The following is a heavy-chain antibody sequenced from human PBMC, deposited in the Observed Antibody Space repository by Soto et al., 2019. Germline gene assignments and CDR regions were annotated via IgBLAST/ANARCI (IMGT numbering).Heavy chain of an antibody. CDR2: IYYSGTT. CDR3: VRGFCYSAWYSSSFDS. CDR1: GCSISSGGYS. J-gene: IGHJ5*01. Sequence: PSETLSLTCAVPGCSISSGGYSWSWIRQPPGKGLEWIGYIYYSGTTKYNPSPESRVALSVDTSKSQFSLKLTSVTAADTALYCCVRGFCYSAWYSSSFDSWGKGTQVTVS. D-gene: IGHD2-2*02. V-gene: IGHV4-61*08.